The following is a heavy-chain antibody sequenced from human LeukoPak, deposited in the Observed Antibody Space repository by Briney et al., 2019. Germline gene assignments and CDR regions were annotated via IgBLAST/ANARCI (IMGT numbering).Heavy chain of an antibody. D-gene: IGHD2-21*02. Sequence: SETLSLTCAVYGGSFSGYYWSWIRQPPGKGLEWIGEINHSGSTNYNPSLKSRVTISVDTSKNQFSLKLSSVTAADTAVYYCASFTHIVVVTAIHGGGYFDYWGQGTLVTVSS. V-gene: IGHV4-34*01. CDR3: ASFTHIVVVTAIHGGGYFDY. CDR2: INHSGST. J-gene: IGHJ4*02. CDR1: GGSFSGYY.